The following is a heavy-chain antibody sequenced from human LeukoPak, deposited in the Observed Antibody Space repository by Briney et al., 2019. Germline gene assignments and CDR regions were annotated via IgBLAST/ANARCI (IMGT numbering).Heavy chain of an antibody. CDR2: IRYDGSNK. Sequence: GGSLRLSCAASGFTFSSYGMHWVRQAPGKGLEWVAFIRYDGSNKYYADSVKGRFTISRDNSKNTLYLQMNSLRAEDTAVYYCARDQQGADYYDSSGYYYGFFDYWGQGTLVTVSS. V-gene: IGHV3-30*02. CDR3: ARDQQGADYYDSSGYYYGFFDY. D-gene: IGHD3-22*01. CDR1: GFTFSSYG. J-gene: IGHJ4*02.